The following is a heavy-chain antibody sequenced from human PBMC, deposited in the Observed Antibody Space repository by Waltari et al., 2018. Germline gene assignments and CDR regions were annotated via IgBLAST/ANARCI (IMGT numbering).Heavy chain of an antibody. CDR1: GSPFSSYW. CDR3: ASDRVTVTSPVPYMDV. CDR2: IKQDGSEK. V-gene: IGHV3-7*01. D-gene: IGHD4-4*01. J-gene: IGHJ6*03. Sequence: EVQLVESGGGLVQPGGSLRLSCAASGSPFSSYWMSGVSQAQGKGLEWVANIKQDGSEKYYVDSVKGRFTISRDNAKNSLYLQMNSLRAEDTAVYYCASDRVTVTSPVPYMDVWGKGTTVTVSS.